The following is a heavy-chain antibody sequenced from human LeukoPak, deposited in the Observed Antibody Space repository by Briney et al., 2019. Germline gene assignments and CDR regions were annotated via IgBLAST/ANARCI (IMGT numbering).Heavy chain of an antibody. D-gene: IGHD6-19*01. V-gene: IGHV4-39*07. J-gene: IGHJ3*02. Sequence: SETLSLTCIVSGGSISSYYWSWIRQPPGKGLEWIGSIYYSGSTYYNPSLKSRVTISVDTSKNQFSLKLSSVTAADTAVYYCARDSSGWYLSAFDIWGQGTMVTVSS. CDR2: IYYSGST. CDR3: ARDSSGWYLSAFDI. CDR1: GGSISSYY.